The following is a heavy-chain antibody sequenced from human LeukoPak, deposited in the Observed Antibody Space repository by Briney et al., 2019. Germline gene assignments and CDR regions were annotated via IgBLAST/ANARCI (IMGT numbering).Heavy chain of an antibody. V-gene: IGHV1-46*01. CDR2: INPSGGST. D-gene: IGHD3-22*01. CDR3: ARAPGPYYYDSSGQIPEAFDI. J-gene: IGHJ3*02. CDR1: GYTFTSYY. Sequence: ASVKVSCKASGYTFTSYYMHWVRQAPGQGLEWMGIINPSGGSTSYAQKFQGRATLTRDMSTSTDYLELSSLRSEDTAVYYCARAPGPYYYDSSGQIPEAFDIWGQGTMVTVSS.